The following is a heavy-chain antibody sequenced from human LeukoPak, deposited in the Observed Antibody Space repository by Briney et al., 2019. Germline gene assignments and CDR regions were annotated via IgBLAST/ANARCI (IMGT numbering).Heavy chain of an antibody. CDR3: AKTYCSGGSCHFDY. J-gene: IGHJ4*02. V-gene: IGHV1-8*02. Sequence: ASVKVSCKASGYTFTSYDINWVRQATGQGLEWMGWMHPNSGSTSYAQKFQGRVTMTRDTSTSTVYMELSSLRSEDTAVYYCAKTYCSGGSCHFDYWGQGTLVTVSS. CDR1: GYTFTSYD. CDR2: MHPNSGST. D-gene: IGHD2-15*01.